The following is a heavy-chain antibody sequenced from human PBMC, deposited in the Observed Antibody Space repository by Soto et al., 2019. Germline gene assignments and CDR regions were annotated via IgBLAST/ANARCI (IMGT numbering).Heavy chain of an antibody. Sequence: EVQLVESGGGLVQPGRSLRLSCAASGFTFDDYAMHWVRQAPGKGLEWVSGISWNSGSIGYADSVKGRFTISRDNAKNSLYLQMNSLRVEDTALYYCAKGTQASRGAFDIWGQGTMVTVSS. V-gene: IGHV3-9*01. D-gene: IGHD3-10*01. CDR2: ISWNSGSI. CDR1: GFTFDDYA. J-gene: IGHJ3*02. CDR3: AKGTQASRGAFDI.